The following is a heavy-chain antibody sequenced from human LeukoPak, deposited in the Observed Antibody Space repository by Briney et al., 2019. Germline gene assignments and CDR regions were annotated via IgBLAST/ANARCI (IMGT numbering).Heavy chain of an antibody. CDR2: INSDGSST. Sequence: GGSLRLSCAASGFTFSIYWVHWVRQAPGKGLVWVSSINSDGSSTSYADSVKGRFTISRDNAKNTPYLRMNTLRAEDTAVYYCASLDYWGQGTPVTVSS. V-gene: IGHV3-74*01. J-gene: IGHJ4*02. CDR3: ASLDY. CDR1: GFTFSIYW.